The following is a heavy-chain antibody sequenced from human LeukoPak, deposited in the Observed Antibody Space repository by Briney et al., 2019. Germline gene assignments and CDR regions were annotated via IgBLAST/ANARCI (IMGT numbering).Heavy chain of an antibody. CDR2: IYHSGST. V-gene: IGHV4-38-2*01. J-gene: IGHJ4*02. D-gene: IGHD3-3*01. Sequence: SETLSLTCAVSGYSISSGYYWGWIRQPPGKGLEWIGSIYHSGSTYHNPSLKSRVTISVDTSKNQFSLKLSSVTAADTAVYYCARIATEDFWSGYTYYFDYWGQGTLVTVSS. CDR3: ARIATEDFWSGYTYYFDY. CDR1: GYSISSGYY.